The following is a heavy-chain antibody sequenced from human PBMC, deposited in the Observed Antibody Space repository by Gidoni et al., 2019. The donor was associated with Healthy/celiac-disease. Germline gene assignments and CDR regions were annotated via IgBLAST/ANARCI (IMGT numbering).Heavy chain of an antibody. J-gene: IGHJ4*02. CDR2: IYSGGST. Sequence: EVQLVESVGGLVQPGGSLRLSCAASGFTVRSNYMSWVSQAPGKGREWVSVIYSGGSTYNEDSVKGRFTISRDNSKNTLYLQMNSLRAEDTAVYYCARVYSWRYYDSSGYYFDYWGQGTLVTVSS. CDR1: GFTVRSNY. CDR3: ARVYSWRYYDSSGYYFDY. V-gene: IGHV3-66*02. D-gene: IGHD3-22*01.